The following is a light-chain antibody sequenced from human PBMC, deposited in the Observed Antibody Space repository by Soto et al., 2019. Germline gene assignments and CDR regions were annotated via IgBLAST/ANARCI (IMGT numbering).Light chain of an antibody. Sequence: SYELTQTPSVSVAPGQTARITCGGNNIRNKSVQWYQQKPGQAPVVVVYDDTNRPSGIPERFSGSNSGNTATLTISRVEAGDVADYYCLVWDCSSDHWVFGGGTKLTVL. J-gene: IGLJ3*02. CDR2: DDT. CDR3: LVWDCSSDHWV. V-gene: IGLV3-21*02. CDR1: NIRNKS.